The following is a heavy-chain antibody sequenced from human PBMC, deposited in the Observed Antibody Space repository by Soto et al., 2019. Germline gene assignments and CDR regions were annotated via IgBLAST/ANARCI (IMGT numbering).Heavy chain of an antibody. D-gene: IGHD4-17*01. Sequence: QVQLVQSGAEVKKPGSSVNVSCKASGGTFSSYAISWVRQAPGQGLEWMGGLIPIFGTANYAQKFQGRVTTTGEEPTSTAYTELSTLRSEDTAVDFCARAVTTPWYFDLWGRATLVTVSS. J-gene: IGHJ2*01. V-gene: IGHV1-69*12. CDR2: LIPIFGTA. CDR3: ARAVTTPWYFDL. CDR1: GGTFSSYA.